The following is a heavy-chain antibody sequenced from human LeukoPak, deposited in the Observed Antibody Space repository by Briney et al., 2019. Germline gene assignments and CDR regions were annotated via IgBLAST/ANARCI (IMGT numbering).Heavy chain of an antibody. CDR3: AKATFLYYFDY. V-gene: IGHV3-30-3*01. D-gene: IGHD2-21*01. CDR2: ISYDGSNK. CDR1: GFTFSSYA. J-gene: IGHJ4*02. Sequence: PGGSLRLSRAAAGFTFSSYAMHWVRQAPGKGLEWVAVISYDGSNKYYADSVKGRFTISRDNSKNTLYLQMNSLRAEDTAVYYCAKATFLYYFDYWGQGTLVTVSS.